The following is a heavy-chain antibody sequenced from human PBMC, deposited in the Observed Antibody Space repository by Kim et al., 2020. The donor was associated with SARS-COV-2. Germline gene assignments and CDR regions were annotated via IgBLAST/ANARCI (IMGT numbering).Heavy chain of an antibody. Sequence: GGSLRLSCAASGFTFSSYAMHWVRQAPGKGLEWVAVISYDGSNKYHADSVEGRFTISRDNSKNTLYLQMNSLRAEDTAVYYCARTKQQLVGPYYGMDVWGQGTTVTVSS. V-gene: IGHV3-30-3*01. D-gene: IGHD6-13*01. CDR2: ISYDGSNK. J-gene: IGHJ6*02. CDR3: ARTKQQLVGPYYGMDV. CDR1: GFTFSSYA.